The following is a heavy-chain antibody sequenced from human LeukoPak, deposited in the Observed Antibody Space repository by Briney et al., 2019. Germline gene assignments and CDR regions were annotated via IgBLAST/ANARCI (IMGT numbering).Heavy chain of an antibody. Sequence: GSLRLSCAASGFTFSSYSMNWVRQAPGKGLEWVSSISSSSSYIYYADSVKGRFTISRDNAKDSLYLQMNSLRAEDTAVYYCARGAYYDSSGLFRGVDYWGQGTLVTVSS. CDR2: ISSSSSYI. D-gene: IGHD3-22*01. V-gene: IGHV3-21*01. J-gene: IGHJ4*02. CDR1: GFTFSSYS. CDR3: ARGAYYDSSGLFRGVDY.